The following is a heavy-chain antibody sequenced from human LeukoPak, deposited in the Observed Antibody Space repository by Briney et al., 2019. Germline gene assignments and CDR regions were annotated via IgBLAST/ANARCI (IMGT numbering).Heavy chain of an antibody. CDR1: GFTFGSYA. CDR3: AKGLYCSSTSCYEDYFDY. V-gene: IGHV3-23*01. D-gene: IGHD2-2*01. J-gene: IGHJ4*02. CDR2: ISGSGGST. Sequence: GGSLRLSCAASGFTFGSYAMSWFRQAPGKGLEWVSAISGSGGSTYYAESVKGRFTISRDILKNSLYLQINSLRAEDTAVYYCAKGLYCSSTSCYEDYFDYWGQGTLVTVSS.